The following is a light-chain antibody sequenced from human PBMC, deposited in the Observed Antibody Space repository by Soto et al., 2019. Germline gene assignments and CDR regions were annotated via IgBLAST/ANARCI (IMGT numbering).Light chain of an antibody. CDR2: AAS. V-gene: IGKV1D-12*01. J-gene: IGKJ4*01. CDR3: QQANSFPLT. CDR1: QGISCS. Sequence: DLQITPSPTSVSASGGDRVTINCRARQGISCSLAWYQQKPGKVPKLLIYAASSLQSGVPSRFSGSGSGTDFTLTITSLQPEDFATYYCQQANSFPLTFGGGTKVEIK.